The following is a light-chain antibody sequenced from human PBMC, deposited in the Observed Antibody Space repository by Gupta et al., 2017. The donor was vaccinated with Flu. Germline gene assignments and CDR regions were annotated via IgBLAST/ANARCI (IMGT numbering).Light chain of an antibody. CDR2: AAS. CDR3: QQSYSVPWT. J-gene: IGKJ1*01. V-gene: IGKV1-39*01. Sequence: DIQMTQSPSSLSASIGDRVTITCRASQSTSTYLNWYQQQPGKAPKLLIYAASSLQSGVPSRFSGSGSGTDVTLTITSLQSEDFATYYCQQSYSVPWTFGQGTKVDIK. CDR1: QSTSTY.